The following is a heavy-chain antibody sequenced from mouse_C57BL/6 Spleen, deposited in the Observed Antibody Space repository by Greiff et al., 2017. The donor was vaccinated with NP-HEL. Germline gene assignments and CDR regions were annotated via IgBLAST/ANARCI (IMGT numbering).Heavy chain of an antibody. CDR2: ISYDGSN. J-gene: IGHJ4*01. V-gene: IGHV3-6*01. CDR3: ARVYYDYDRDYAMDY. Sequence: EVKLVESGPGLVKPSQSLSLTCSVTGYSITSGYYWNWIRQFPGNKLEWMGYISYDGSNNYNPSLKNRISITRDTSKNQFFLKLNSVTTEDTATYDCARVYYDYDRDYAMDYWGQGTSVTVSS. D-gene: IGHD2-4*01. CDR1: GYSITSGYY.